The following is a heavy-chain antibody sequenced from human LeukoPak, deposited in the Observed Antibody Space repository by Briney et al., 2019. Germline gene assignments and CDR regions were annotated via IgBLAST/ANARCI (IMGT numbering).Heavy chain of an antibody. CDR3: ARVQWELRGVGSYFEY. D-gene: IGHD1-26*01. Sequence: GGSLRLSCVVSGFTFSSYWMSWDRQAPGKGLEWVANIKQDGSEKYYVASVKGRFTMSRDNAKNSLYLQMNSLRAEDTAVYYCARVQWELRGVGSYFEYWGQGALVTVSS. J-gene: IGHJ4*02. CDR1: GFTFSSYW. CDR2: IKQDGSEK. V-gene: IGHV3-7*01.